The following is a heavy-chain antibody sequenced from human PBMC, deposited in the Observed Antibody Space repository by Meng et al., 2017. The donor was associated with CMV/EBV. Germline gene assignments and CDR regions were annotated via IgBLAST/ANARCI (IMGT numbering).Heavy chain of an antibody. Sequence: QVPPQQWGAGVLNPADTLSLTCAVYGGSFSGYYWSWIRQPPGKGLEWIGEINHSGSTNYNPSLKSRVTISVDTSKNQFSLKLSSVTAADTAVYYCARESMVRGEDWGQGTPVTVSS. D-gene: IGHD3-10*01. V-gene: IGHV4-34*01. CDR3: ARESMVRGED. J-gene: IGHJ4*02. CDR2: INHSGST. CDR1: GGSFSGYY.